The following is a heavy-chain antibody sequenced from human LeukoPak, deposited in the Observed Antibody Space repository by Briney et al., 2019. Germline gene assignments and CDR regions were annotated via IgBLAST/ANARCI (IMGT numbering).Heavy chain of an antibody. CDR1: GFTLTDY. D-gene: IGHD3-3*01. Sequence: ASVKVSCKASGFTLTDYIHWVRQDPRQGLQWMGWIKPNSGDTDYAQKFQGRVTMTRDTSISTVYMELSSLRSDDTAVYYCAREGRTYYDFWSGYLSRYYYYYYMDVWGKGTTVTVSS. V-gene: IGHV1-2*02. J-gene: IGHJ6*03. CDR3: AREGRTYYDFWSGYLSRYYYYYYMDV. CDR2: IKPNSGDT.